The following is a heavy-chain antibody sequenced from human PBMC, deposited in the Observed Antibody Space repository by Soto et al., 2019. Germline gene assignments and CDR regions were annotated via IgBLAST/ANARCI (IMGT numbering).Heavy chain of an antibody. CDR2: IYYSGST. V-gene: IGHV4-30-4*01. CDR3: ARDSIVPAAMHYYYGMDV. CDR1: GGSISSGDYY. Sequence: QVQLQESGPGLVKPSQTLSLTCTVSGGSISSGDYYWSWIRQPPGKGLEWIGYIYYSGSTYYNPSLKSTVTISVDTSKTQLSLKLSSVTAADTAVYYCARDSIVPAAMHYYYGMDVWGQGTTVTVSS. J-gene: IGHJ6*02. D-gene: IGHD2-2*01.